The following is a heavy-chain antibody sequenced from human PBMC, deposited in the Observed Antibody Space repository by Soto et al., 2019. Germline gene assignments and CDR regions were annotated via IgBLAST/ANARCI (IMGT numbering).Heavy chain of an antibody. D-gene: IGHD6-25*01. CDR2: IYYSGSS. Sequence: SETLSLTCIVSGGSISSSSYYWGWIRQPPGKGLEWIGNIYYSGSSYYNPSLKSRVTISLQMSKNQFSLKLSSVTAADTAVYYCARTREVRNSVPAAGAFGMDVWGQGTLVTVSS. J-gene: IGHJ4*02. CDR3: ARTREVRNSVPAAGAFGMDV. CDR1: GGSISSSSYY. V-gene: IGHV4-39*01.